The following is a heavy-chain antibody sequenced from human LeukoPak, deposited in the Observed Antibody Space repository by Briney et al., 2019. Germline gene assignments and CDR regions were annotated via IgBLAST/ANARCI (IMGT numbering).Heavy chain of an antibody. CDR3: ARATYSYGTYYYYGMDV. CDR1: GFTFSSYA. V-gene: IGHV3-30-3*01. CDR2: ISYDGSNK. J-gene: IGHJ6*02. Sequence: PGRSLRLSCAASGFTFSSYAMHWVRQAPGKGLEWVAVISYDGSNKYYADSVKGRFTISRDNSKNTLYLQMNSLRAEDTAVYYCARATYSYGTYYYYGMDVWGQGTTVTVSS. D-gene: IGHD5-18*01.